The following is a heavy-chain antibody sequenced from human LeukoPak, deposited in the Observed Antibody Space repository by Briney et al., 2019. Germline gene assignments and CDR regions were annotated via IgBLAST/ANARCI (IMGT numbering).Heavy chain of an antibody. D-gene: IGHD5-24*01. CDR2: ISWDGGST. V-gene: IGHV3-43*01. J-gene: IGHJ3*02. CDR1: GFTFDDYT. Sequence: GGSLRLSCAASGFTFDDYTMHWVRQAPGKGLEWVSLISWDGGSTYYADSVKGRFTISRDNSKNSLYLQMNSLRTEDTALYYCAKDQGVEMATIRGGHDAFDIWGQGTMVTVSS. CDR3: AKDQGVEMATIRGGHDAFDI.